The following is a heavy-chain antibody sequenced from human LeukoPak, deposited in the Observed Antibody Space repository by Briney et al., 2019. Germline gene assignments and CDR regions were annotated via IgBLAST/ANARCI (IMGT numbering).Heavy chain of an antibody. D-gene: IGHD3-9*01. CDR3: AKSRSEYFDVGETFHH. J-gene: IGHJ1*01. V-gene: IGHV3-9*01. Sequence: GGSLRLSCAASGFTFDDYAMHWVRQAPGKGLEWVSGISWSSSTMGYADSVTGRFTISRDNAKKSLYLQMDSLRTEDTAFYYCAKSRSEYFDVGETFHHWGQGTLVTVSS. CDR2: ISWSSSTM. CDR1: GFTFDDYA.